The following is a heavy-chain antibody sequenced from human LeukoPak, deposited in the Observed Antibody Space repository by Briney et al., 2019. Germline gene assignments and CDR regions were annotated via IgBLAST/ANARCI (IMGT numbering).Heavy chain of an antibody. Sequence: SETLSLTCTVYGGSFSPYYWNWIRQPPGKGLEWIGEINHRGSTTYNPSLKSRVTISLDTSKNQFSLKLSSVTAADTAVYYCARVGLDWGSIDYWGQGTLATVSS. D-gene: IGHD3/OR15-3a*01. J-gene: IGHJ4*02. CDR1: GGSFSPYY. V-gene: IGHV4-34*01. CDR2: INHRGST. CDR3: ARVGLDWGSIDY.